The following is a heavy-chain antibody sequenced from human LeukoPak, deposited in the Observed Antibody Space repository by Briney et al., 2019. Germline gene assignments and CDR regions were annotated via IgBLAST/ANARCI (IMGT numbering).Heavy chain of an antibody. V-gene: IGHV3-48*01. CDR2: ISATGSNV. J-gene: IGHJ3*02. D-gene: IGHD4-17*01. CDR1: GFTFTSYS. CDR3: AKDPNGDYIGTFDI. Sequence: GESLRLSCAASGFTFTSYSFHWVRQAPGKGLEWVAKISATGSNVYYADSVKGRFTISRDNSKNTLYLQMNSLRAEDTAVYYCAKDPNGDYIGTFDIWGQGTRVTVSS.